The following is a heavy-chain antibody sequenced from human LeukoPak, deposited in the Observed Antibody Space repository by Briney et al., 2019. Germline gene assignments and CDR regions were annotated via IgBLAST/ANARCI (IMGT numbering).Heavy chain of an antibody. CDR2: ISGSGGGT. Sequence: PGGSLRLSCAASGFTFSSYAMSWVRQIPGKGQEWVSGISGSGGGTYYADSVKGRFTISRDNSKSTLYLQMNSLRAEDTAVYYRAKHFGSSAYSYSDYWGQGTLVTVSS. V-gene: IGHV3-23*01. CDR1: GFTFSSYA. J-gene: IGHJ4*02. CDR3: AKHFGSSAYSYSDY. D-gene: IGHD3-22*01.